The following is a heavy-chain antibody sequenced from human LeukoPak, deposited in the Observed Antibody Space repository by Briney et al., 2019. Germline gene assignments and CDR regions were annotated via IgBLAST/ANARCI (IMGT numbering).Heavy chain of an antibody. CDR1: GFAFSYSS. V-gene: IGHV3-74*01. J-gene: IGHJ6*02. Sequence: PPGGSLRLSCAASGFAFSYSSMHWVRQVPGKGLLWVSRINSDGSATIYADSVRGRFTISRDNAKNTLYLQMSGLRVEDTAVYHCASDSPYYGMDVWGQGTTVTVSS. CDR3: ASDSPYYGMDV. CDR2: INSDGSAT.